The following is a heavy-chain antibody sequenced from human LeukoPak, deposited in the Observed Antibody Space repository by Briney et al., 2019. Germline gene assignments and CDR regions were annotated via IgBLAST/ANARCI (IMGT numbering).Heavy chain of an antibody. CDR2: ISAYNGNT. Sequence: ASVKVSCKASGYTFTSYGISWVRQAPGQGLEWMGWISAYNGNTNYAQKLQGRVTMTTDTSTSTAYMELRSLRSDDTAVYYCARGHLDYSSGWTARNWFDPWGQGTLVTVSS. J-gene: IGHJ5*02. D-gene: IGHD6-19*01. CDR3: ARGHLDYSSGWTARNWFDP. CDR1: GYTFTSYG. V-gene: IGHV1-18*04.